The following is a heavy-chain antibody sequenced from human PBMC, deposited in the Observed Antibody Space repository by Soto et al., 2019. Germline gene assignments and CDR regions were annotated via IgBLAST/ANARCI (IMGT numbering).Heavy chain of an antibody. CDR3: ATDKTAGYSSSWWAGS. Sequence: ASVKVSCKVSGYTLTELSMHWVRQAPGKGLEWMGGFDPEDGETIYAQKFQGRVTMTEATSTDTAYMELSSLRSEDTAVYYCATDKTAGYSSSWWAGSWGQGTLVTVSS. CDR1: GYTLTELS. J-gene: IGHJ5*02. V-gene: IGHV1-24*01. D-gene: IGHD6-13*01. CDR2: FDPEDGET.